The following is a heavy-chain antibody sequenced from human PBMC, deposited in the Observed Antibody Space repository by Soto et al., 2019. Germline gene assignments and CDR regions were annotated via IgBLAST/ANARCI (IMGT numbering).Heavy chain of an antibody. J-gene: IGHJ5*02. V-gene: IGHV4-59*01. CDR1: GGSISSYY. Sequence: SETLSLTCTVSGGSISSYYWSWIRQPPGKGLEWIGYIYYSGSTNYNPSLKSRVTISVYTSKNQFSLKLSSVTAADTAVYYCARADPLVPAAMNWFDPWGQGTLVTVSS. CDR3: ARADPLVPAAMNWFDP. D-gene: IGHD2-2*01. CDR2: IYYSGST.